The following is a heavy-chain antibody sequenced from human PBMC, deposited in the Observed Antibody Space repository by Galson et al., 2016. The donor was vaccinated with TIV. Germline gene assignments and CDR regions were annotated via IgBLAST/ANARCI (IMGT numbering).Heavy chain of an antibody. Sequence: SLRLSCAASGFTFGDYAMSWFRQAPGKGLEWIGFIRGSPYGATTEYAASLKGRFTLSRDDSKSIAYLELNSLRIEDTALYYCAKNPGWAQLYDLFDLWGQGTRVTVSS. D-gene: IGHD2-8*01. CDR2: IRGSPYGATT. J-gene: IGHJ4*02. CDR1: GFTFGDYA. V-gene: IGHV3-49*03. CDR3: AKNPGWAQLYDLFDL.